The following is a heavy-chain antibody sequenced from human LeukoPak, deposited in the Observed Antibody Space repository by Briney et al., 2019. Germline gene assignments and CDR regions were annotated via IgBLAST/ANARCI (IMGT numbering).Heavy chain of an antibody. D-gene: IGHD1-14*01. CDR3: AKSEWVDYYYYYMDV. CDR1: GITFSNFA. Sequence: GGSLRLSCEVSGITFSNFAMAWVRQAPGKGLEWVSLITGTSGRTYYAASVKGRFIISRDNSKNTLYLQMNSLRAEDTAVYYCAKSEWVDYYYYYMDVWGKGTTVTVSS. CDR2: ITGTSGRT. V-gene: IGHV3-23*01. J-gene: IGHJ6*03.